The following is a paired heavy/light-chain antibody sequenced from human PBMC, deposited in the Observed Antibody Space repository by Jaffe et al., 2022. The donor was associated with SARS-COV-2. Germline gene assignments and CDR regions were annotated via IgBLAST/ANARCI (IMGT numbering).Light chain of an antibody. CDR3: QQYYTTPRT. CDR1: QSVLFSSNNNNY. V-gene: IGKV4-1*01. J-gene: IGKJ1*01. CDR2: WAS. Sequence: DIVMTQSPDSLAVSLGERATINCKSSQSVLFSSNNNNYLAWYQQKPGQPPKLLIYWASTRESGVPDRFSGSGSGTDFTLTISSLQAEDVAVYYCQQYYTTPRTFGQGTKVEVK.
Heavy chain of an antibody. CDR3: ATEHEYFGESGVYYHFGMDV. CDR1: GGSISSGNYY. D-gene: IGHD3-10*01. Sequence: QVQLQESGPGLVKPSQTLSLTCTVSGGSISSGNYYWSWIRQPAGKGLEWIGRIKTSGNTHYNPSLKSRVTILVDTSRNQFSLKLTSVTAADTAVYFCATEHEYFGESGVYYHFGMDVWGQGTTVIVSS. CDR2: IKTSGNT. J-gene: IGHJ6*02. V-gene: IGHV4-61*02.